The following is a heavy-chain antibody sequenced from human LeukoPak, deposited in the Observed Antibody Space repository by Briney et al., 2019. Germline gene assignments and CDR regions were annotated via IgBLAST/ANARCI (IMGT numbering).Heavy chain of an antibody. CDR3: ARDARYCSSTSCSYYMDV. Sequence: GGSLRLSCAASGFTFSSYWMSWVRQAPGKGLEWVANIKQDGSEKYYVDSVKGRFTISRDNAKNSLYLQMNSLRVEDTAVYYCARDARYCSSTSCSYYMDVWGKGTTVTVSS. V-gene: IGHV3-7*01. D-gene: IGHD2-2*01. CDR2: IKQDGSEK. J-gene: IGHJ6*03. CDR1: GFTFSSYW.